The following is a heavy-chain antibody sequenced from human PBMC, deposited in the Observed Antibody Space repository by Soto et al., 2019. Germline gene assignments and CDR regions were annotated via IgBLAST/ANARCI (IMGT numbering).Heavy chain of an antibody. CDR1: GSTFTDYY. CDR2: INPNSGGT. V-gene: IGHV1-2*02. J-gene: IGHJ6*02. CDR3: ARKLELRGSYYYYYDMDV. D-gene: IGHD1-7*01. Sequence: ASVKVSCKASGSTFTDYYMHWVRQAPGQGLEWRRWINPNSGGTNYAQKFQGRVTMTRDTSISTAYMELSRLRSEDTAVYYCARKLELRGSYYYYYDMDVWCQGTTVTVSS.